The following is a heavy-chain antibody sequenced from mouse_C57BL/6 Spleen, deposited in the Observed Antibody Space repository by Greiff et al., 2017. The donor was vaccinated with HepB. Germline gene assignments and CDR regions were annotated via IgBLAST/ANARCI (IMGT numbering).Heavy chain of an antibody. CDR2: IYPGDGDT. D-gene: IGHD2-3*01. Sequence: QVQLQQSGPELVKPGASVKISCKASGYAFSSSWMNWVKQRPGKGLEWIGRIYPGDGDTNYNGKFKGKATLTADKSSSTAYMQLSSLTSEDSAVYFCARQGGYDGSLAYWGQGTLVTVSA. CDR3: ARQGGYDGSLAY. J-gene: IGHJ3*01. V-gene: IGHV1-82*01. CDR1: GYAFSSSW.